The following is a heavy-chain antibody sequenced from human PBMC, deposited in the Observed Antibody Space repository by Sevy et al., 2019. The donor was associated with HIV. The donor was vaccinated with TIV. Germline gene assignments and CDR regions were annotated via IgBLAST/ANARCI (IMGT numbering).Heavy chain of an antibody. Sequence: GGSLRLSCVASGFTFSSYSMNWVRQAPGKGLEWVSYISSSSDSSRTLYYADSVKGRFSISRDNAKNSVHLQMTSLRVEDTAAYYCARFDLSSWYFDFWGHGTLVTLSS. J-gene: IGHJ4*01. CDR2: ISSSSDSSRTL. D-gene: IGHD6-19*01. CDR1: GFTFSSYS. CDR3: ARFDLSSWYFDF. V-gene: IGHV3-48*01.